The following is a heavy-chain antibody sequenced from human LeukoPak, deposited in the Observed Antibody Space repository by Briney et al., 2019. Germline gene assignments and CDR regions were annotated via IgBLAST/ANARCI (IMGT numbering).Heavy chain of an antibody. Sequence: GASVKVSCKASGYTFTGYYMHWVRQAPGQGLEWMGWINPNSGGTNYAQKFQGRVTMTRDTSISTAYMELSRLRSDDTAVYYCARIRRDGYKGFDYWGQGTLVTVSS. V-gene: IGHV1-2*02. CDR2: INPNSGGT. J-gene: IGHJ4*02. CDR1: GYTFTGYY. CDR3: ARIRRDGYKGFDY. D-gene: IGHD5-24*01.